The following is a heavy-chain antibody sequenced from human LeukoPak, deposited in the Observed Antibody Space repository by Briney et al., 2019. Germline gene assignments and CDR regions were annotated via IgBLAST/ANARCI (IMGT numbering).Heavy chain of an antibody. J-gene: IGHJ4*02. V-gene: IGHV4-39*02. CDR1: GASISSSSYY. Sequence: SETLSLTCSVSGASISSSSYYWGWIRQPPGKGLEWIGSIYYTGSTYYNPSLKNRLTISVDTSKNHFSLKLSSVTAADTAVYYCARRGYYDSSGYLYWGQGTLVTVAS. D-gene: IGHD3-22*01. CDR2: IYYTGST. CDR3: ARRGYYDSSGYLY.